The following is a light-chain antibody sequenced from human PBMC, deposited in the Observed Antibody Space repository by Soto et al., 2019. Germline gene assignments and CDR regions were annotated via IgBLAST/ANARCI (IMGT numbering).Light chain of an antibody. CDR2: DAS. CDR1: QNLRGY. J-gene: IGKJ1*01. CDR3: QQNLGVHT. V-gene: IGKV3-11*01. Sequence: EILLTQSPVTLSLSPGERATISCRASQNLRGYLAWYQQEPGQAPRLLIYDASNRATGIPARFSGSGSGTDFTLTISSLEPEDSAVYYCQQNLGVHTFGQGTKV.